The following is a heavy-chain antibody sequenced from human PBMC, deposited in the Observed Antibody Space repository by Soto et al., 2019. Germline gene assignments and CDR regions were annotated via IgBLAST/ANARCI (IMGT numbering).Heavy chain of an antibody. J-gene: IGHJ4*02. CDR2: INADGTST. Sequence: PGGSLRLSCAASGFTFSNSWMHWVRQVSGKGLEWVSRINADGTSTSYADSVKGRFTISRDNAKNTLYLHVNSLRAEDTAVYYCVKVLARGVGVPRSYFGSWGQGALVTVSS. CDR3: VKVLARGVGVPRSYFGS. D-gene: IGHD2-2*01. V-gene: IGHV3-74*01. CDR1: GFTFSNSW.